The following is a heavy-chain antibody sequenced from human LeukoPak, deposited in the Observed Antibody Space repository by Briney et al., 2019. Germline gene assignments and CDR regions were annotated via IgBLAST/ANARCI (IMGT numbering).Heavy chain of an antibody. V-gene: IGHV3-66*01. Sequence: GGSLRLSCAASGFTVSGNYMSWVRQDPGKGLEWVSVIYSSGSTYYADSVTGRFTISRDNSKNTLYLQMNSLRAEDTAVYYCARVIVGAAFGAFDIWGQGTMVTVSS. CDR1: GFTVSGNY. CDR2: IYSSGST. CDR3: ARVIVGAAFGAFDI. J-gene: IGHJ3*02. D-gene: IGHD1-26*01.